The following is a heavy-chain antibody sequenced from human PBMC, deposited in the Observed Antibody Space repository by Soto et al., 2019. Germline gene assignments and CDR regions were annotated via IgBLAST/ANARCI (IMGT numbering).Heavy chain of an antibody. Sequence: QVQLVQSGAEVKKPGASVKVSCKASGYTFTSYYMHWVRQAPGQGLEWMGIINPSGGSTSYAQKFQGRGTMTRDTATGTVYMELSSLRSEDTAVYYCARFPIWRFGEVGVDYWGQGTLVTVSS. CDR1: GYTFTSYY. V-gene: IGHV1-46*01. CDR3: ARFPIWRFGEVGVDY. CDR2: INPSGGST. D-gene: IGHD3-10*01. J-gene: IGHJ4*02.